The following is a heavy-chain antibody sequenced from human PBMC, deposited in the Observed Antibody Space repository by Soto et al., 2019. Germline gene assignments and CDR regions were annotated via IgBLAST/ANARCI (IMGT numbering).Heavy chain of an antibody. V-gene: IGHV1-69*01. CDR2: IIPIFGTA. D-gene: IGHD6-13*01. CDR1: GGTFSSYA. Sequence: QVQLVQSGAEVKKPGSSVKVSCKASGGTFSSYAISWVRQAPGQGLEWMGGIIPIFGTANYAQKFQSRVTITADASTSRAYVELSSLISEDTAVYYCANQYSSSWDNWFDPWGQGTLVTVSS. CDR3: ANQYSSSWDNWFDP. J-gene: IGHJ5*02.